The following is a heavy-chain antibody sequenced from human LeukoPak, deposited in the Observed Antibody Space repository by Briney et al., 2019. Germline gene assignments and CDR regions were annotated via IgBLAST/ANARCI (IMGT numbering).Heavy chain of an antibody. CDR3: ARLYYYDSSGYSPLFDY. CDR2: INAGNGNT. CDR1: GYTFTGYY. D-gene: IGHD3-22*01. J-gene: IGHJ4*02. V-gene: IGHV1-3*01. Sequence: ASVKVSCKASGYTFTGYYMHWVRQAPGQRLEWMGWINAGNGNTKYSQKFQGRVTITRDTSASTAYMELSSLRSEDTAVYYCARLYYYDSSGYSPLFDYWGQGTLVTVSS.